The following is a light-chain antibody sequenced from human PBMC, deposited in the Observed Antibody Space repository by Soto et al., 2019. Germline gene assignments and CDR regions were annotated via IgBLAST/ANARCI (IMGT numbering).Light chain of an antibody. CDR3: QQSYGTPRT. Sequence: DIQMTQSPSSLSAAVGDRVTITCRASQSISSYLNWYQQKPGKAPKLLIYAASSLQSGVPSRFSGSGSGTDFTLTINSLQPEDFATYYCQQSYGTPRTFGQGTKVEIK. CDR1: QSISSY. V-gene: IGKV1-39*01. J-gene: IGKJ1*01. CDR2: AAS.